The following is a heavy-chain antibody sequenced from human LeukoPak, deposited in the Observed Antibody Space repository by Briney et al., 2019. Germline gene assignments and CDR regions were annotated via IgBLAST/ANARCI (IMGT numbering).Heavy chain of an antibody. CDR1: GGTFSSYT. CDR2: IIPILGIA. J-gene: IGHJ4*02. D-gene: IGHD6-6*01. Sequence: SVKVSCKASGGTFSSYTISWVRQAPGQGLEWMGRIIPILGIANYAQKFQGRVTITADKSTSTAYVELSSLRSEDTAVYYCARDDSSSYYYYFDYWGQGTLVTVSS. V-gene: IGHV1-69*04. CDR3: ARDDSSSYYYYFDY.